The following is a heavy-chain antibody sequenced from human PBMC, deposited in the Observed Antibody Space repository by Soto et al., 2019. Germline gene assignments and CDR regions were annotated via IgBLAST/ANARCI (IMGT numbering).Heavy chain of an antibody. V-gene: IGHV4-39*01. CDR1: GDY. CDR3: ARVPDY. CDR2: IYYSGSI. J-gene: IGHJ4*02. D-gene: IGHD2-2*01. Sequence: PSETLSLTCTVSGDYWDWIRQSPGKGLEWIGSIYYSGSIYHNPSLKSRVTISVDTSKKQFSLKLSSVTAADTAVYYCARVPDYWGQGILVTVSS.